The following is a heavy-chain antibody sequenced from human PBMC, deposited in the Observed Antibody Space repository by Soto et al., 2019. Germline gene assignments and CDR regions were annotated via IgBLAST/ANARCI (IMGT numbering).Heavy chain of an antibody. CDR3: ARGRLMGTADS. V-gene: IGHV1-8*01. CDR2: MNPNTGNA. Sequence: QVQLVQSGAEVKEPGASVKVSCKASGFIFTSFDINWVRQATGQGLELMGWMNPNTGNAGHEHKFQGRVTMTRNTSITTAYMELSNLTSEDTAVYYCARGRLMGTADSWGQGTLVTVSS. CDR1: GFIFTSFD. J-gene: IGHJ4*02. D-gene: IGHD1-7*01.